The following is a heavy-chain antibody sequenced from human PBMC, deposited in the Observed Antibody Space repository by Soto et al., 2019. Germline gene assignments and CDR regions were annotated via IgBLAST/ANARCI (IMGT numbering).Heavy chain of an antibody. V-gene: IGHV1-18*01. CDR3: ARNGLLWFGDNWFDP. D-gene: IGHD3-10*01. J-gene: IGHJ5*02. CDR1: GYTFTSYG. CDR2: ISAYNGNT. Sequence: ASVKVSCKASGYTFTSYGISWVRQAPGQGLEWMGWISAYNGNTNYAQKLQGRVTMTTDTSTSTAYMELRSLRSNDTAVYYCARNGLLWFGDNWFDPWGQGTLVTVSS.